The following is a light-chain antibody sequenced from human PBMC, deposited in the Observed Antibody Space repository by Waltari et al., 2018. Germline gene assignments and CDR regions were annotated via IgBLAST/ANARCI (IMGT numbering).Light chain of an antibody. CDR2: DAY. J-gene: IGKJ5*01. CDR3: QQYYDYPIN. V-gene: IGKV1-5*01. Sequence: DIQMTQSPSTVSASLGDRVTITCRASQNLNTFLSWYQQKPGAVPIPLIDDAYTLERGVPSRFSGSGYVTHFTLTISGLQPDDFATYYCQQYYDYPINFGQGTRL. CDR1: QNLNTF.